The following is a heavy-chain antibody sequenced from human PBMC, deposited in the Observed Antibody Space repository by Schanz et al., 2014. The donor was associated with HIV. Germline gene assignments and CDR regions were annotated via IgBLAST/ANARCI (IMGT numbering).Heavy chain of an antibody. D-gene: IGHD3-10*01. Sequence: VQLVESGGGVVQPGRSLRLSCAASGFTFGTFSMNWVRQAPGKGLEWVSSISSSGRYIYYADSVKGRFTISRDDAKSSLFLQMNSLRAEDTAVYYCARASVTDFLAYWGQGTLVTVSS. J-gene: IGHJ4*02. V-gene: IGHV3-21*01. CDR1: GFTFGTFS. CDR2: ISSSGRYI. CDR3: ARASVTDFLAY.